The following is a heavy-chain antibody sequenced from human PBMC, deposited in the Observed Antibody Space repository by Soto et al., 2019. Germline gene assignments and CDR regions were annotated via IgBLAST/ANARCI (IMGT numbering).Heavy chain of an antibody. V-gene: IGHV3-7*01. CDR1: GFTFSTYW. CDR2: INQDGSEK. Sequence: EVQLMESGGGLVQPGGSLRLSCAASGFTFSTYWMDWVRQTPGKGLEWGANINQDGSEKNYVDSVKGRFTIYRDNAEISLYLQMSSLTAEDSALYYCSRSLNSWGQGTLVTVSS. J-gene: IGHJ4*02. CDR3: SRSLNS.